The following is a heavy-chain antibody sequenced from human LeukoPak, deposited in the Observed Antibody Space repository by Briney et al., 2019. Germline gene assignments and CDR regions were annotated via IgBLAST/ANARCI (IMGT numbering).Heavy chain of an antibody. Sequence: GGSLRLSCAASGFTFSSYAMSWVRQAPGKGLEWVSAISGSGGSTYYADSVKGRFTISRDNSKNTLYLQMNSLRAEDTAVCYCAKSSRYFDWLFLDYWGQGTLVTVSS. J-gene: IGHJ4*02. CDR2: ISGSGGST. V-gene: IGHV3-23*01. CDR1: GFTFSSYA. D-gene: IGHD3-9*01. CDR3: AKSSRYFDWLFLDY.